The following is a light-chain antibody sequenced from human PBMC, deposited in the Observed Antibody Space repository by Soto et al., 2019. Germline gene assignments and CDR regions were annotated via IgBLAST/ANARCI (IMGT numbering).Light chain of an antibody. CDR3: QQYDNLPLT. CDR1: QDISNY. CDR2: DAS. Sequence: DLQMTQSPSSLSASVGDRVTITCQASQDISNYLNWYQQKPGKAPKLLIYDASNLETGVPSRFSGSGSGTDFTFTISSLQPEDIATYYCQQYDNLPLTFGLGTKVDIK. V-gene: IGKV1-33*01. J-gene: IGKJ3*01.